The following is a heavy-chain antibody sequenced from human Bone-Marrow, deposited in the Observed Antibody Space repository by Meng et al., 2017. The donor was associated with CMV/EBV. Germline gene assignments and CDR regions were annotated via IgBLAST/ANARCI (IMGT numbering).Heavy chain of an antibody. CDR1: GFTVSSNY. V-gene: IGHV3-23*03. CDR3: AKSSYDGDFWSGYYYYYYGMDV. J-gene: IGHJ6*02. Sequence: GGSLRLSCAASGFTVSSNYMSWVRQAPGKGLEWVSVIYSGGSSTYYADSVKGRFTISRDNSKNTLYLQMNSLRAEDTAVYYCAKSSYDGDFWSGYYYYYYGMDVWGQGTTVTVSS. D-gene: IGHD3-3*01. CDR2: IYSGGSST.